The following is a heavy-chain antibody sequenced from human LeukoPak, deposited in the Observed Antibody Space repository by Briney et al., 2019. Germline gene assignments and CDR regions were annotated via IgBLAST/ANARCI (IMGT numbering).Heavy chain of an antibody. V-gene: IGHV4-34*01. Sequence: SETLSLTCAVYGGSFSGYYWSWIRQPPGKGLEWIGEINHSGSTNYNPSLRSRVTISVDTSKNQFSLKLSSVTAADTTVYYCARGGYCSSTSCYGDFDYWGQGTLVTVSS. D-gene: IGHD2-2*01. J-gene: IGHJ4*02. CDR3: ARGGYCSSTSCYGDFDY. CDR2: INHSGST. CDR1: GGSFSGYY.